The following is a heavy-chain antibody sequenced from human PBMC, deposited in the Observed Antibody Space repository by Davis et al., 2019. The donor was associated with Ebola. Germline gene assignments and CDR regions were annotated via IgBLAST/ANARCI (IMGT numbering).Heavy chain of an antibody. D-gene: IGHD6-13*01. CDR3: ARRPISSSWYGGVWGWFDP. V-gene: IGHV4-34*01. Sequence: MPSETLSLTCVVYGGSFSGYYWSWIRQPPGKGLEWIGEINHSGSTNYNPSLKSRVTISVDTSKNQFSLKLSSVTAADTAVYYCARRPISSSWYGGVWGWFDPWGQGTLVTVSS. CDR1: GGSFSGYY. CDR2: INHSGST. J-gene: IGHJ5*02.